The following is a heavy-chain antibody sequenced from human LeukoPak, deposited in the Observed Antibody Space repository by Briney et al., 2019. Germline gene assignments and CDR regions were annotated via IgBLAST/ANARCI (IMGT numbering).Heavy chain of an antibody. CDR1: GFTVSSNY. CDR2: IYSGGST. Sequence: GGSLRLSCAASGFTVSSNYMSWVRQAPGKGLEWVSVIYSGGSTYYADSVKGRFTISRDNSKNTLYLQVNSLRAEDTAVYYCARADDILTGYAFDIWGQGTMVTVSS. V-gene: IGHV3-66*01. J-gene: IGHJ3*02. CDR3: ARADDILTGYAFDI. D-gene: IGHD3-9*01.